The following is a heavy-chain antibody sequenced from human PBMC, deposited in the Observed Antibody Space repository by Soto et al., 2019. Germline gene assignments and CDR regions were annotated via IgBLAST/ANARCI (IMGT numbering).Heavy chain of an antibody. D-gene: IGHD3-22*01. J-gene: IGHJ4*02. CDR2: ISYDGSNK. CDR1: GFTFSSYG. Sequence: QVQLVESGGGVVQPGRSLRLSCAASGFTFSSYGMHWVRQAPGKGLEWVAVISYDGSNKYYADSVKGRFTVSRDNSKNTLYLQMNCLSAEDTAVYYCSTALIGVVGEDYWGQGNLVTVSS. V-gene: IGHV3-30*03. CDR3: STALIGVVGEDY.